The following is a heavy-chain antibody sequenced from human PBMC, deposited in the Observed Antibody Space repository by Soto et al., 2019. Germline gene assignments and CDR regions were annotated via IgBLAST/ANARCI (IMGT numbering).Heavy chain of an antibody. CDR1: GGSISSGDYY. Sequence: SETLSLTCTVSGGSISSGDYYWSWIRQPPGKGLEWIGYIYYSGSTYYNPSLKSRVTISVDTSKNQFSLKLSSVTAADTAVYYCASQGGYSYGLFDYWGQGTLVTVSS. D-gene: IGHD5-18*01. J-gene: IGHJ4*02. V-gene: IGHV4-30-4*01. CDR2: IYYSGST. CDR3: ASQGGYSYGLFDY.